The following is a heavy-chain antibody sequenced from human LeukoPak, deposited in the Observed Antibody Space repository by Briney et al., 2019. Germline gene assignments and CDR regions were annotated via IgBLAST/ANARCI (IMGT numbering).Heavy chain of an antibody. J-gene: IGHJ4*02. D-gene: IGHD3-10*01. CDR3: ARDLGTYYYDFDY. CDR1: EYTFTGYY. V-gene: IGHV1-2*02. Sequence: ASVKVSRKASEYTFTGYYMHWVRQAPGQGLGWMGWINPNSGGTNYAQKFQGRVTMTRDTSISTAYMEPSRLRSDDTAVYYCARDLGTYYYDFDYWGQGTLVTVSS. CDR2: INPNSGGT.